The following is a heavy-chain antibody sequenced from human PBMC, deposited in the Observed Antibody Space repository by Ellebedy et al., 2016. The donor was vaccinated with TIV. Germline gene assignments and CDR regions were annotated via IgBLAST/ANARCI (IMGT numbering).Heavy chain of an antibody. D-gene: IGHD1-1*01. CDR1: NGSISGSF. CDR3: ATYNMGRLDH. Sequence: MPSETLSLTCTVSNGSISGSFWSWIRQPPGEALEWIAYFYHGGIPIYSPSLKSRVSISVDTPKNHFSLRLRSVTAAATAVYYCATYNMGRLDHWGQGTLVTVSS. J-gene: IGHJ4*02. V-gene: IGHV4-59*01. CDR2: FYHGGIP.